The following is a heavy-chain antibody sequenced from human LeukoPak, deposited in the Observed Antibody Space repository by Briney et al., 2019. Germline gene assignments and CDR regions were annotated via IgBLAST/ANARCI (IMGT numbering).Heavy chain of an antibody. CDR3: ARDGDTYGYYYGLDV. V-gene: IGHV1-2*02. D-gene: IGHD5-18*01. J-gene: IGHJ6*02. CDR2: INPNSGGT. CDR1: GYTFTGYY. Sequence: GASVKVSCKASGYTFTGYYMHWVRQAPGQGLEWMGWINPNSGGTKYAQTFKGRVTMTRDTSISTAYMELSSLRSDDTAVYYCARDGDTYGYYYGLDVWGQGTTATVSS.